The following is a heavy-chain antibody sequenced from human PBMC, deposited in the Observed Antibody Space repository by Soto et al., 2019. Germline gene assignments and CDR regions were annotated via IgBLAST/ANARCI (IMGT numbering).Heavy chain of an antibody. CDR1: GYSFTSYW. D-gene: IGHD5-18*01. CDR2: IYPGDSDT. CDR3: ARRGGEYSYASTSYYYYGMDV. Sequence: PGESLKISCKGSGYSFTSYWIGWVRQMPGKGLEWMGIIYPGDSDTRYSPSFQGQVTISADKSISTAYLQWSSLKASDTAMYYCARRGGEYSYASTSYYYYGMDVWGQGTTVTVS. V-gene: IGHV5-51*01. J-gene: IGHJ6*02.